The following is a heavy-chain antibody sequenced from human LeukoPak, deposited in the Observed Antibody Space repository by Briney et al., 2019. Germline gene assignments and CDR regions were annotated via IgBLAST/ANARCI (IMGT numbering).Heavy chain of an antibody. CDR2: IYYSGST. CDR1: GGSISSSSYY. V-gene: IGHV4-39*07. J-gene: IGHJ1*01. Sequence: PSETLSLTCTVSGGSISSSSYYWGWIRQPPGKGLEWIGSIYYSGSTYYNPSLKSRVTISVDTSKNQFSLKLSSVTAADTAVYYCARYYGELPGAFQHWGQGTLVTVSS. D-gene: IGHD4-17*01. CDR3: ARYYGELPGAFQH.